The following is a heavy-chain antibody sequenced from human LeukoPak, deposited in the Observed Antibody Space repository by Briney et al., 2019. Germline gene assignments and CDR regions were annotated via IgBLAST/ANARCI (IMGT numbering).Heavy chain of an antibody. D-gene: IGHD3-9*01. V-gene: IGHV4-39*01. J-gene: IGHJ4*02. CDR2: VYYTGST. Sequence: PSETLSLTCTVSGGSISSSTYYWGWIRQPPGKGLEWIGSVYYTGSTYYNPSLKSRITILLDTSKNQISLKLSSVTAADTAVYYCSRGSYDTLTGYSTLGEYWGQGTLVTVSS. CDR3: SRGSYDTLTGYSTLGEY. CDR1: GGSISSSTYY.